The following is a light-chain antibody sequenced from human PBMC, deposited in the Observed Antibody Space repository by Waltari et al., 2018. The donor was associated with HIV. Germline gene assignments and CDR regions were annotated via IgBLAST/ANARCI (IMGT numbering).Light chain of an antibody. CDR2: GAS. CDR1: QSVSSNY. V-gene: IGKV3-20*01. CDR3: QQYGDSPWT. Sequence: EIVLTQSPGTLSLSPGERATLSCRASQSVSSNYLGWYQQKPGQAPRLLIYGASSRATGIPDRFSGGGSGTDFILTISRLEPDDSAVYYCQQYGDSPWTFGQGTRLEIK. J-gene: IGKJ1*01.